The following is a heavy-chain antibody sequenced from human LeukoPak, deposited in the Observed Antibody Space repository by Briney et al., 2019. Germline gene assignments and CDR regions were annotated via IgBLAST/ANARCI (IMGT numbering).Heavy chain of an antibody. CDR1: GFTFSSYE. CDR2: IGSSGRSI. CDR3: ARLYSSSSGKAFDI. V-gene: IGHV3-48*03. J-gene: IGHJ3*02. D-gene: IGHD6-6*01. Sequence: GSLRLSCAASGFTFSSYEMNWVRQAPGKGLEWVSYIGSSGRSIYYADSVKGRFTISRDNAKNSLYLQMNSLRAEDTAVYYCARLYSSSSGKAFDIWGQGTMVTVSS.